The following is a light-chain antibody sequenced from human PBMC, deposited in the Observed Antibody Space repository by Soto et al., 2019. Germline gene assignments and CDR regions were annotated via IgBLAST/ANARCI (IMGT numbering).Light chain of an antibody. CDR1: NSDIGAYNY. V-gene: IGLV2-14*01. CDR3: FSHRGGDSHV. J-gene: IGLJ1*01. CDR2: GVT. Sequence: QSVLTQPASVSGSPGQSITISCTGSNSDIGAYNYVSWYQQHPGKAPKLIIHGVTNRPSGVSHRFSGSKTGNTASLTISGLQAEDEADYYCFSHRGGDSHVFGTGTKVTV.